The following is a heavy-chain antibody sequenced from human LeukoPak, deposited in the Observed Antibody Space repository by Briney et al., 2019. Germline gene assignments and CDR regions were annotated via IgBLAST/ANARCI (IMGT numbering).Heavy chain of an antibody. CDR1: GFTVSSNY. Sequence: GGSLRLSCAASGFTVSSNYMSWVRQAPGKGLEWVSVIYSGGSTYYADSVKGRFTISRDNSKNTLYPQMNSLRAEDTAVYYCARRHHDYGDSPRDYWGQGTLVTVSS. D-gene: IGHD4-17*01. V-gene: IGHV3-53*01. J-gene: IGHJ4*02. CDR2: IYSGGST. CDR3: ARRHHDYGDSPRDY.